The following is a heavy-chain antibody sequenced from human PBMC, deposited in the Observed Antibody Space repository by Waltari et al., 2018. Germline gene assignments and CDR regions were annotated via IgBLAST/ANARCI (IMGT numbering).Heavy chain of an antibody. J-gene: IGHJ4*02. Sequence: VQLVESGGGLVHPGGSRGLSCAVSGFTVRSHYMSWVLQAPGKGLEWVSVIYSGGSTYYAASVKGRFTITRDNSKNTLYLQMNSLRAEDTAVYYCARDLKKGVGSYGLGYWGQGTLVTVSS. V-gene: IGHV3-66*01. D-gene: IGHD5-18*01. CDR3: ARDLKKGVGSYGLGY. CDR1: GFTVRSHY. CDR2: IYSGGST.